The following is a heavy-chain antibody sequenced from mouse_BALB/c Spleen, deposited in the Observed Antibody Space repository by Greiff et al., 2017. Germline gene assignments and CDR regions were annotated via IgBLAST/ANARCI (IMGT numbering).Heavy chain of an antibody. CDR3: ARGYGSSYDYCDY. CDR1: GYSFTGYT. V-gene: IGHV1-18*01. D-gene: IGHD1-1*01. Sequence: EVKLQESGPELVKPGASMKISCKASGYSFTGYTMNWVKQSHGKNLEWIGLINPYNGGTSYNQKFKGKATLTVDKSSSTAYMELLSLTSEDSAVYYCARGYGSSYDYCDYWGQGTTLTVSS. CDR2: INPYNGGT. J-gene: IGHJ2*01.